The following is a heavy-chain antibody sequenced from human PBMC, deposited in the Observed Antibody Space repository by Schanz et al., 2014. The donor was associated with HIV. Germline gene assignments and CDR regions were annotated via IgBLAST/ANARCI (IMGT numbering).Heavy chain of an antibody. Sequence: QLVQSGPEVKKPGTSVKVSCKASGGTFSNYAINWVRQAPGQGLEWMGGIIPIFGTSNYAQKFQGRVTITADESTSTAYMEPNSLRSDDTAVYYCAKSPIFGDVIFYGMDVWGQGTTVTVSS. CDR2: IIPIFGTS. J-gene: IGHJ6*02. V-gene: IGHV1-69*01. D-gene: IGHD3-3*02. CDR3: AKSPIFGDVIFYGMDV. CDR1: GGTFSNYA.